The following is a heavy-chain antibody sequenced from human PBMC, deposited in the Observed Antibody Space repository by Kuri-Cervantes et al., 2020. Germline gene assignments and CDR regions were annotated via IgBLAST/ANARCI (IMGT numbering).Heavy chain of an antibody. CDR3: VMVRGVILTNYYGMDV. J-gene: IGHJ6*02. V-gene: IGHV3-7*01. CDR1: GFTFSSYW. D-gene: IGHD3-10*01. Sequence: GESLKISCAASGFTFSSYWMSWVRQAPGKGLEWVANINYHGSQKYYVDSVKGRFTISRDNSKNTLYLQMNSLRAEDTAVYYCVMVRGVILTNYYGMDVWGQGTTVTVSS. CDR2: INYHGSQK.